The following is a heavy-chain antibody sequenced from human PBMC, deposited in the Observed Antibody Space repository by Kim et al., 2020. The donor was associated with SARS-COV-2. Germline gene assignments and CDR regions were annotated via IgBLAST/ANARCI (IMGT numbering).Heavy chain of an antibody. J-gene: IGHJ4*02. CDR3: ARLYYDSSGYYYFDY. Sequence: ASVKVSCKASGYTFTSYGISWVRQAPGQGLEWMGWISVYNGNTNYAQKLQGRVTMTTDTSTSTAYMELRSLRSDDTAVYCCARLYYDSSGYYYFDYWGQGTLVTVSS. D-gene: IGHD3-22*01. CDR1: GYTFTSYG. V-gene: IGHV1-18*01. CDR2: ISVYNGNT.